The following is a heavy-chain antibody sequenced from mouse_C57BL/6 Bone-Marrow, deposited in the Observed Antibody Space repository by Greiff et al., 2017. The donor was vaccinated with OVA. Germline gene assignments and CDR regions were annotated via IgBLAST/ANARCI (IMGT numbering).Heavy chain of an antibody. V-gene: IGHV5-4*01. CDR1: GFTFSSYA. CDR3: ARETGTFAY. Sequence: EVQRVESGGGLVKPGGSLKLSCAASGFTFSSYAMSWVRQTPEKRLEWVATISDGGSYTYYPDNVKGRFTISRDNANNNLYLQMSHLKSEDTAMYYCARETGTFAYWGQGTLVTVSA. D-gene: IGHD4-1*01. CDR2: ISDGGSYT. J-gene: IGHJ3*01.